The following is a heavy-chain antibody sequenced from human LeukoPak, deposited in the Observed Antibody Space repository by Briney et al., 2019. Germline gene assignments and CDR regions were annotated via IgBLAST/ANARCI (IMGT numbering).Heavy chain of an antibody. CDR3: ARERYCSSTSCYGAYFDY. CDR1: GFTVSSNY. V-gene: IGHV3-66*01. CDR2: IYSGGST. Sequence: GGSLRLSCAASGFTVSSNYMSWVRQAPGKGLEWVSVIYSGGSTYYADSVKGRFTISRDNSKNTLYLQMNSLRAEDTAVYYCARERYCSSTSCYGAYFDYWGQGTLVTVSS. J-gene: IGHJ4*02. D-gene: IGHD2-2*01.